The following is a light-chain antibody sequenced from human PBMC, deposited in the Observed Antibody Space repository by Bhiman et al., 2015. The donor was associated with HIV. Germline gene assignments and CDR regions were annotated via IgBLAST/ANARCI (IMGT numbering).Light chain of an antibody. CDR3: SSYTSSSTLGV. CDR2: EVS. Sequence: QSALTQPASVSGSPGQSVTISCTGASSDIGRYERVSWYQQPPGTVPKLIIYEVSSRPSGVSNRFSGSKSGNTASLTISGLQAEDEADYYCSSYTSSSTLGVFGTGTKVTVL. CDR1: SSDIGRYER. V-gene: IGLV2-14*01. J-gene: IGLJ1*01.